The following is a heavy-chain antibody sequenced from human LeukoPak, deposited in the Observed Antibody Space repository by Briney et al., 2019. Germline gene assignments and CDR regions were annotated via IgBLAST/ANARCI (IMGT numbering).Heavy chain of an antibody. J-gene: IGHJ4*02. Sequence: PGGSLRLSCAASGFTFDDYAMHWVRQAPGKGLEWVSGISWNSGSIGYADSVKGRFTISRDNAKNSLYLQMNSLRAEDTAVYYCAREGRGLLFHLDYWGQGILVTVSS. CDR3: AREGRGLLFHLDY. V-gene: IGHV3-9*01. CDR2: ISWNSGSI. CDR1: GFTFDDYA. D-gene: IGHD2-21*01.